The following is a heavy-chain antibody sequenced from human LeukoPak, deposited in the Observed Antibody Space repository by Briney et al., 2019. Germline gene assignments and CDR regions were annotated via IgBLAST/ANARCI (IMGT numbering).Heavy chain of an antibody. CDR1: GYSISSGYY. CDR2: IYHSGST. J-gene: IGHJ3*02. CDR3: ARDRSPNRRYYDSSGYLGAFDI. Sequence: SETLSLTCTVSGYSISSGYYWGWIRQPPGKGLEWIGSIYHSGSTYYNPSLKSRVTISVDTSKNQFSLKLSSVTAADTAVYYCARDRSPNRRYYDSSGYLGAFDIWGQGTMVTVSS. V-gene: IGHV4-38-2*02. D-gene: IGHD3-22*01.